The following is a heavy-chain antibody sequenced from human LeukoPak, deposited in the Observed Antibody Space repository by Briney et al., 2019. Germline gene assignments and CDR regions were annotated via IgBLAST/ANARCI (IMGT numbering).Heavy chain of an antibody. D-gene: IGHD2-15*01. CDR2: IIPIFGTA. J-gene: IGHJ4*02. CDR1: GGTFRSYA. Sequence: SLKLSCKPSGGTFRSYAISWVRQAPGQGLEWMGRIIPIFGTANYAQKFQGRVTITADKSTSTAYMELSSLRSEDTAVYYCARDPVVVAATGTDYWGQGTLVTVSS. CDR3: ARDPVVVAATGTDY. V-gene: IGHV1-69*06.